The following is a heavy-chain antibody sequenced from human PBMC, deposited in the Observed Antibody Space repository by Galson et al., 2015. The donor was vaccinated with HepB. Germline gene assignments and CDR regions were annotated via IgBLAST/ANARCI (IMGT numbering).Heavy chain of an antibody. CDR1: GGTFSSYA. D-gene: IGHD5-12*01. Sequence: SVKVSCKASGGTFSSYAISWVRQAPGRGLEWMGGIIPIFGTANYAQKFQDRVTITADESTSTAYMELSSLRSEDTAVYYCAREAYSGYDFSWRDYYYYMDVWGKGTTVTVSS. J-gene: IGHJ6*03. CDR3: AREAYSGYDFSWRDYYYYMDV. CDR2: IIPIFGTA. V-gene: IGHV1-69*13.